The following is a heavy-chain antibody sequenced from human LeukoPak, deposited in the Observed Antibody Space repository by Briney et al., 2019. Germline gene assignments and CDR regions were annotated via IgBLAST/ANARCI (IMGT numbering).Heavy chain of an antibody. Sequence: GGSLRLSCAASGFTFTSNGMHWVRQAPGKGLEWVAFIRNDGSNTYYADSVKGRFTISRDNAKNSLYLQMNSLRAEDTAVYYCARDRDYYDSSGYSPLVDYWGQGTLVTVSS. CDR3: ARDRDYYDSSGYSPLVDY. CDR2: IRNDGSNT. V-gene: IGHV3-30*02. CDR1: GFTFTSNG. D-gene: IGHD3-22*01. J-gene: IGHJ4*02.